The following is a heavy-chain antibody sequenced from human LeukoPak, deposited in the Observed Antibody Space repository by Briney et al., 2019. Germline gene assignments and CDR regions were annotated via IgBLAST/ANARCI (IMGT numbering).Heavy chain of an antibody. CDR2: ISGSGGST. CDR3: AKDRELLIVGHLDY. V-gene: IGHV3-23*01. Sequence: PSGESLRLSCAASGFTFSSYMMTWVRQAPGKGLEWVSAISGSGGSTYYADSVKGRFTISRDNSKNTLYLQMNSLRAEDTAVYYCAKDRELLIVGHLDYWGQGTLVTVSS. D-gene: IGHD1-26*01. CDR1: GFTFSSYM. J-gene: IGHJ4*02.